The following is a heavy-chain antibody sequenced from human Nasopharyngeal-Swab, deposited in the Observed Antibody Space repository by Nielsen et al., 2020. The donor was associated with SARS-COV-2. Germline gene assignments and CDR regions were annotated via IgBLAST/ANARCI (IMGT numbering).Heavy chain of an antibody. J-gene: IGHJ4*02. Sequence: ASVQVSCKASGYTFTTYPMHWVRQAPGQRLEWMGWINTGSGNTKYSQKSQGRVTITRDTSASTAYMELTSLRSEDTAVYYCARVTAAGDFDYWGQGTLVTVSS. V-gene: IGHV1-3*04. CDR3: ARVTAAGDFDY. CDR1: GYTFTTYP. D-gene: IGHD6-13*01. CDR2: INTGSGNT.